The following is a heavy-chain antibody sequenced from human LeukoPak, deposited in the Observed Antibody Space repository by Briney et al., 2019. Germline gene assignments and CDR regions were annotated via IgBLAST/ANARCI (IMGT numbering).Heavy chain of an antibody. CDR1: GGTFSSYA. D-gene: IGHD3-22*01. Sequence: GASVKVSCKASGGTFSSYAISWVRQAPGQGLEWMGGIIPIFGTANYAQKFQGRVAITADESTSTAYMELSSLRSEDTAVYYYARDPPDYYDSSGYSYYYYGMDVWGQGTTVTVSS. CDR2: IIPIFGTA. J-gene: IGHJ6*02. V-gene: IGHV1-69*01. CDR3: ARDPPDYYDSSGYSYYYYGMDV.